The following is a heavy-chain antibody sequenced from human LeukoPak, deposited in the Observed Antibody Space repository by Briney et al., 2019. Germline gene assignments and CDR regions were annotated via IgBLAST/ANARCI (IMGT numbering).Heavy chain of an antibody. CDR3: ARARYYDILTGYWGNNYFDY. V-gene: IGHV1-18*01. Sequence: ASVKVSCKASGYTFTSYGISWVRQAPGQGLEWMGWISAYNGNTNYAQKLQGRVTMTTDTSTNTAYMELRSLRSDDTAVYYCARARYYDILTGYWGNNYFDYWGQGTLVTVSS. J-gene: IGHJ4*02. CDR1: GYTFTSYG. CDR2: ISAYNGNT. D-gene: IGHD3-9*01.